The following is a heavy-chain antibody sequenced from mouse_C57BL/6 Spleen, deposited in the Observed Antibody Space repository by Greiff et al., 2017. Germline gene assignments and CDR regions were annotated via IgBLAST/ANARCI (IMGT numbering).Heavy chain of an antibody. CDR3: ARWGDYDGFDY. V-gene: IGHV1-61*01. Sequence: QVQLQQPGAELVRPGSSVKLSCKASGYTFTSYWMDWVKQRPGQGLEWIGNIYPSDSETHYNQKFKDKATLTVDKSSSTAYMQLSSLTSEDSAVYYCARWGDYDGFDYWGQGTTLTVSS. CDR1: GYTFTSYW. D-gene: IGHD2-4*01. J-gene: IGHJ2*01. CDR2: IYPSDSET.